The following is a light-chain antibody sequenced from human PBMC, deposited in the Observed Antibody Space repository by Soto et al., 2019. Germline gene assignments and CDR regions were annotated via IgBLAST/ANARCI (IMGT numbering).Light chain of an antibody. CDR1: QSVTRIY. CDR3: QQYGRSPPT. CDR2: GAS. V-gene: IGKV3-20*01. Sequence: EIVLTQSPGTLSLSPGEGATLSCRAGQSVTRIYLAWYQQKPGQAPRLLIYGASSRATGIPDKFSGSGSETDFTLTISRLEPEDFAVYYCQQYGRSPPTFGQGTKVDIK. J-gene: IGKJ1*01.